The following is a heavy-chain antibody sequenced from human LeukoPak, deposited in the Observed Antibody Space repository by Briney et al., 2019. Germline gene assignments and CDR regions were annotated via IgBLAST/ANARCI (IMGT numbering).Heavy chain of an antibody. CDR3: ARDFWLAG. V-gene: IGHV4-61*01. Sequence: SETLSLTCTVSGGSVSSGSYYWSWIRQPPGKGLEWTGYIYYSGSTNYNPSLKSRVTISVDTSKNQFSLKLSSVTAADTAVYYCARDFWLAGWGQGTLVTVSS. D-gene: IGHD5-12*01. CDR2: IYYSGST. J-gene: IGHJ4*02. CDR1: GGSVSSGSYY.